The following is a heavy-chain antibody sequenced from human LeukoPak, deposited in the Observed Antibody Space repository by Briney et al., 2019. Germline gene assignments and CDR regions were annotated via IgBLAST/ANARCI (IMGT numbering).Heavy chain of an antibody. V-gene: IGHV3-11*01. CDR2: ISSSGSTI. Sequence: GGSLRLSCAASGFTFSDYYMSWIRQAPGKGLEWVSYISSSGSTIYYADSVKGRFTISRDNAKNSLYLQMNSLRAEDTALYYCAKGPDGHYDSSGYYPDAFDIWGQGTMVTVSS. CDR1: GFTFSDYY. D-gene: IGHD3-22*01. J-gene: IGHJ3*02. CDR3: AKGPDGHYDSSGYYPDAFDI.